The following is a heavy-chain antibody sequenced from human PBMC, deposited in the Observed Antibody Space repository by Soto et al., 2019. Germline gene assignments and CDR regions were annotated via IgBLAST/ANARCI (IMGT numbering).Heavy chain of an antibody. Sequence: GSLRLSCAASGFTFSSYAMSWVRQAPGKGLEWVSAISGSGGSTYYADSVKGRFTISRDNSKNTLYLQMNSLRAEDTAVYYCAKVLNDFWSGSYYYYYGMDVWGQGTTVTVSS. D-gene: IGHD3-3*01. CDR1: GFTFSSYA. V-gene: IGHV3-23*01. CDR2: ISGSGGST. J-gene: IGHJ6*02. CDR3: AKVLNDFWSGSYYYYYGMDV.